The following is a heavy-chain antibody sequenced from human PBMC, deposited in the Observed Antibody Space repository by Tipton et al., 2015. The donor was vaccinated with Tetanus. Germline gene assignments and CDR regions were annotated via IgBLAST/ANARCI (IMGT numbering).Heavy chain of an antibody. CDR2: ISSSSSTI. CDR1: GFTFSSYS. CDR3: ARDCLDMIVVAHDAFDI. J-gene: IGHJ3*02. Sequence: GSLRLSCAASGFTFSSYSMNWVRQAPGKGLEWVSYISSSSSTIYYADSVKGRFTISRDNAKNSLYLQMNSLRDEDTAVYYCARDCLDMIVVAHDAFDIWGQGTMVTVSS. V-gene: IGHV3-48*02. D-gene: IGHD3-22*01.